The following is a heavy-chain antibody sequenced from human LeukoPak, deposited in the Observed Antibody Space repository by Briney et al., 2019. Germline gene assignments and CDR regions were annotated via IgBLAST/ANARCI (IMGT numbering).Heavy chain of an antibody. V-gene: IGHV3-7*01. D-gene: IGHD3-10*01. CDR2: IKQDGTEK. CDR3: ARLSEMFRGPQVIYYFDY. CDR1: GFTFTTYW. Sequence: GGSLRLSCGASGFTFTTYWMSWVRQAPGKGLEWVANIKQDGTEKYYVDSVKGRFTISRDYARNSLYLQLNSLRAEDTAVYYCARLSEMFRGPQVIYYFDYWGQGTPVTVSS. J-gene: IGHJ4*02.